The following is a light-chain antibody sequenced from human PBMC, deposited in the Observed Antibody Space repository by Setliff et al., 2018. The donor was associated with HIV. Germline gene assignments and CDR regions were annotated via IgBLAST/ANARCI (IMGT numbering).Light chain of an antibody. CDR1: SSDVGGYNY. J-gene: IGLJ1*01. V-gene: IGLV2-14*01. Sequence: LTQPASVSGSPGQSITVSCTGTSSDVGGYNYVSWYQQHPGKAPKLMIYEVSNRPSGVSNRFSGSKSGNTASLTISGLQAEDEADYYCSSYTSSSTLEVFGTGTKVTVL. CDR2: EVS. CDR3: SSYTSSSTLEV.